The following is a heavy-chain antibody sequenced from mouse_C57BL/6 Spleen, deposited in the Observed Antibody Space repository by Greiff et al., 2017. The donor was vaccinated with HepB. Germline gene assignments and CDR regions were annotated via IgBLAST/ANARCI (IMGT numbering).Heavy chain of an antibody. CDR3: TVYYYGPWFAY. Sequence: EVKVEESGGGLVQPGGSMKLSCVASGFTFSNYWMNWVRQSPEKGLEWVAQIRLKSDNYATHYAESVKGRFTISRDDSKSSVYLQMNNLRAEDTGIYYCTVYYYGPWFAYWGQGTLVTVSA. CDR1: GFTFSNYW. D-gene: IGHD1-1*01. CDR2: IRLKSDNYAT. V-gene: IGHV6-3*01. J-gene: IGHJ3*01.